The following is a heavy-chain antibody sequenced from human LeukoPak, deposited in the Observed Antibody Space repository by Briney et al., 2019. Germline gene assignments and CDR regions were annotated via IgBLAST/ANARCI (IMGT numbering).Heavy chain of an antibody. CDR1: GYTFTNYG. CDR3: ARVYWELLPMGYFQH. J-gene: IGHJ1*01. V-gene: IGHV1-18*01. D-gene: IGHD1-26*01. Sequence: ASVKVSCKAFGYTFTNYGITWLRQAPGQGLEWMGWVSPSSGHTNYTQNLQDRVTMTTDTPTNTAYMELRSLRSDDTAVYYCARVYWELLPMGYFQHWGQGTLVTVSS. CDR2: VSPSSGHT.